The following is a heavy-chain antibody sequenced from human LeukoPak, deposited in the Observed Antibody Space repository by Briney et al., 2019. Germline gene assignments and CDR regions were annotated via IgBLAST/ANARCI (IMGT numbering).Heavy chain of an antibody. CDR3: AALKTGIAAAGY. CDR2: FDPEDGET. Sequence: ASVEVSCKVSGYTLTELSMHWVRQAPGKGLEWMGGFDPEDGETIYAQKFQGRVTMTEDTSTDTAYMELSSLRSEDTAVYYCAALKTGIAAAGYWGQGTLVTVSS. CDR1: GYTLTELS. D-gene: IGHD6-13*01. V-gene: IGHV1-24*01. J-gene: IGHJ4*02.